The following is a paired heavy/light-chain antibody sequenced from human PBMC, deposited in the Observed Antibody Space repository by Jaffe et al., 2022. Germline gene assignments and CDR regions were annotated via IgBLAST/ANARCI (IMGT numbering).Light chain of an antibody. V-gene: IGLV3-19*01. CDR1: SLRSYY. CDR2: GKN. Sequence: SSELTQDPAVSVALGQTVRITCQGDSLRSYYASWYQQKPGQAPVLVIYGKNNRPSGIPDRFSGSSSGNTASLTITGAQAEDEADYYCNSRDSSGNHYVVFGGGTKLTVL. CDR3: NSRDSSGNHYVV. J-gene: IGLJ2*01.
Heavy chain of an antibody. J-gene: IGHJ3*02. Sequence: QVQLVQSGAEVKKPGASVKVSCKASGYTFTGYYMHWVRQAPGQGLEWMGWINPNSGGTNYAQKFQGRVTMTRDTSISTAYMELSRLRSDDTAVYYCATRHGWYNWNDAHAFDIWGQGTMVTVSS. CDR1: GYTFTGYY. V-gene: IGHV1-2*02. CDR2: INPNSGGT. D-gene: IGHD1-1*01. CDR3: ATRHGWYNWNDAHAFDI.